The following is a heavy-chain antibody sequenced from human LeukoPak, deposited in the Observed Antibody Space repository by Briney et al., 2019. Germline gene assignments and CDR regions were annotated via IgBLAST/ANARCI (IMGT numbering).Heavy chain of an antibody. CDR3: ARGWLLFGIDY. CDR1: GFTVSSNY. CDR2: IYSGGST. V-gene: IGHV3-53*01. D-gene: IGHD3-3*01. J-gene: IGHJ4*02. Sequence: GGSLRLSCAASGFTVSSNYMSWVRQAPGKGLEWVSVIYSGGSTYYADSVRGRFTISRDNSKNTLYLQMNSLRAEDTAVYYCARGWLLFGIDYWGQGTLVTVSS.